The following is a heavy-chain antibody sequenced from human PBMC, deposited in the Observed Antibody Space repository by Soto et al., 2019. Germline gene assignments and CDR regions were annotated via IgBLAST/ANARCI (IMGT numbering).Heavy chain of an antibody. CDR2: ISLYSDGT. D-gene: IGHD2-2*01. J-gene: IGHJ5*02. V-gene: IGHV1-18*01. CDR1: GYTFSNYG. Sequence: ASVKVSCKTSGYTFSNYGITWLRQAPGQPLEWLGWISLYSDGTNYAQKFQGRVSMTTGTSTTTAYMELRSLRSDDTAVYYCARVVPGAEAWFGPWGQGTLVTVSS. CDR3: ARVVPGAEAWFGP.